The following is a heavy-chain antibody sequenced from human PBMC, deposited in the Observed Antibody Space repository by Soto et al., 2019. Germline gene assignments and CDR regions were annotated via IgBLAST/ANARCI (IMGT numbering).Heavy chain of an antibody. CDR3: AKDSSTVTPYYFDY. CDR2: ISGSGGST. J-gene: IGHJ4*02. D-gene: IGHD4-4*01. Sequence: GGSLGLSCAASGFSVSSYAMSGVRQAPGKGLEWVSAISGSGGSTYYADSVKGRFTISRDNSKNTLYLQMNSLRAEDTAVYYCAKDSSTVTPYYFDYWGQGTLVTVSS. V-gene: IGHV3-23*01. CDR1: GFSVSSYA.